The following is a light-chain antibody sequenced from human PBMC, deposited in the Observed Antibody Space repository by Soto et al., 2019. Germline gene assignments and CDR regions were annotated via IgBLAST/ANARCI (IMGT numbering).Light chain of an antibody. CDR2: DAS. CDR1: QSVSSW. V-gene: IGKV1-5*01. Sequence: DIQMIQSPSTLSASVGDRVTITCRASQSVSSWLAWYQQKPGKAPKLLVYDASTLQSGVASRFSGSGSGTEFTLIISGLQPDDSATYYCQQYTNTNNPWMFGQGTKVEIK. CDR3: QQYTNTNNPWM. J-gene: IGKJ1*01.